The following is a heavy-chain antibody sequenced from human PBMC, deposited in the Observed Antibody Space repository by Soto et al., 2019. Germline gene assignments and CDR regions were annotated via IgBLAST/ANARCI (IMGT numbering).Heavy chain of an antibody. J-gene: IGHJ6*02. CDR2: ISSSGSTI. V-gene: IGHV3-11*01. Sequence: GGSLRLSCAASGFTFSDYYMSWIRQAPGKGLEWVSYISSSGSTIYYADSVKGRFTISRDNAKNSLYLQMNSLRAEDTAVYYCARDRVTARRIAVDGTAQRYYYGMDVWGQGTTVTGSS. D-gene: IGHD6-19*01. CDR3: ARDRVTARRIAVDGTAQRYYYGMDV. CDR1: GFTFSDYY.